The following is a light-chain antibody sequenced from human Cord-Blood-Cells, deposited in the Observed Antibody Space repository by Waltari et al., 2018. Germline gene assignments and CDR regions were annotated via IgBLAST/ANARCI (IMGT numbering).Light chain of an antibody. V-gene: IGLV2-23*01. J-gene: IGLJ1*01. CDR2: EGS. Sequence: QSALTQPASVSGSPGPAITTLCTGTSRDCGGYNLVPWYQQHPGKAPQPMIYEGSKRPSGVSNRFSGSKSGNTASLTISGLQAEDEADYYCCSYAGSSTYVFGTGTKVTVL. CDR3: CSYAGSSTYV. CDR1: SRDCGGYNL.